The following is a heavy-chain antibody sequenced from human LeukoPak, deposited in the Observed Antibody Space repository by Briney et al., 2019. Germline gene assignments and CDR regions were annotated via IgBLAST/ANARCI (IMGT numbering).Heavy chain of an antibody. CDR2: ISTYNGNT. V-gene: IGHV1-18*01. CDR3: ARGGVSSSWYRTPDY. Sequence: ASVKVSCKASGYTFTNYGISWARQAPGQGLEWVGWISTYNGNTNYAQKFQGRVTMTTDTSTSTAYMELRSLRSDDTAVYYCARGGVSSSWYRTPDYWGQGTLVAVSS. J-gene: IGHJ4*02. CDR1: GYTFTNYG. D-gene: IGHD6-13*01.